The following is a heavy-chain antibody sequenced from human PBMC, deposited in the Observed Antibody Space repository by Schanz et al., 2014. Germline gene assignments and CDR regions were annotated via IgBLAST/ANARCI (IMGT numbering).Heavy chain of an antibody. CDR1: GFTFSSYS. Sequence: VQVVESGGGLVQPGGSLRLSCAASGFTFSSYSMHWVRQAPGKGLEWVAFIRYDGSSKYYADSVRGRFTISRDDSKNTLYLQMNSLRPEDTAVYYCAKEDRTHSSDYVYWGQGTLVTVSS. CDR2: IRYDGSSK. D-gene: IGHD3-22*01. V-gene: IGHV3-30*02. J-gene: IGHJ4*02. CDR3: AKEDRTHSSDYVY.